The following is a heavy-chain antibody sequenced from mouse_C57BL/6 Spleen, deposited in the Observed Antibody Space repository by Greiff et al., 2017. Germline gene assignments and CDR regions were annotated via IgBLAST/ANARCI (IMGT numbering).Heavy chain of an antibody. CDR3: ARDGNFAY. CDR1: GYTFTNYY. J-gene: IGHJ3*01. D-gene: IGHD2-1*01. V-gene: IGHV1-26*01. Sequence: EVKLQQSGPELVKPGASVKMSCKASGYTFTNYYMNWVKQSHGKSLEWIGDIYPNNGGPSYNQKFKGKATLNVDKSSSTAYMELRSLTSEDSAVFCWARDGNFAYWGQWNLVTVSA. CDR2: IYPNNGGP.